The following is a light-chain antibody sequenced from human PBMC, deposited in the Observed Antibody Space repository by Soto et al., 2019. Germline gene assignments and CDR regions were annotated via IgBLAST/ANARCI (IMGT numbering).Light chain of an antibody. V-gene: IGKV3-15*01. CDR2: GAS. Sequence: EIVMTQSPATLSVSPGERATLSCRASQSVSNNLAWYQQKPGQAPRLLIYGASTRATGIPARFSGSGSGTEFTLTISSLQSEDFAVYYCQQYNNCPPITFGQGTRLAI. CDR1: QSVSNN. J-gene: IGKJ5*01. CDR3: QQYNNCPPIT.